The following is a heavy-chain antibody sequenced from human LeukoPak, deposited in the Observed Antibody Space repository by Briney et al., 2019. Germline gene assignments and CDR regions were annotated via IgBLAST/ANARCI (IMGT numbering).Heavy chain of an antibody. CDR3: ATFGLGAVAPLHYFDY. CDR2: INHSGST. V-gene: IGHV4-34*01. D-gene: IGHD6-19*01. J-gene: IGHJ4*02. CDR1: GGSFSGYY. Sequence: PSETLSLTCAVYGGSFSGYYWSWIRQPPGKGLGWIGEINHSGSTNYNPSLESRVTISVDTSKNQFSLKLSPVTAADTAVYYCATFGLGAVAPLHYFDYWGQGTLVTVSS.